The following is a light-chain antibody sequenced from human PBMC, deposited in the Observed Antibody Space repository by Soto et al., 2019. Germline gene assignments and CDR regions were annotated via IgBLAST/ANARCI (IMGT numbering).Light chain of an antibody. CDR3: QHRSNWPT. Sequence: EIVLTQSPATLSLSPGERATLSCRASQSVSSYLAWYQQKPGQAPRLLIYDASNRATGIPARFSGTGSGTDFTLTISSLEPEDFAVYYCQHRSNWPTFGQGTKVEIK. CDR1: QSVSSY. CDR2: DAS. J-gene: IGKJ1*01. V-gene: IGKV3-11*01.